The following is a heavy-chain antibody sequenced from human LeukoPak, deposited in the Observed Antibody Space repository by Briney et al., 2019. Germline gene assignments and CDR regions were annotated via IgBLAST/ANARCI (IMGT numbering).Heavy chain of an antibody. J-gene: IGHJ4*02. CDR2: ITDVGDRA. D-gene: IGHD7-27*01. V-gene: IGHV3-23*01. CDR1: GFRFRTYA. Sequence: GGSLRLSCGTSGFRFRTYAMTWVRQAPGKGLEWVSTITDVGDRALYIDSVRGRFTIFRDDSKNTLYLQMNSLRAEDTAVYYCTKDQDFRLGSMDFWGQGTLVAVSS. CDR3: TKDQDFRLGSMDF.